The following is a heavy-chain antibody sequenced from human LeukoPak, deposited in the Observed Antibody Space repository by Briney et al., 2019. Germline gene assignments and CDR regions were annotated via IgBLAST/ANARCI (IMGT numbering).Heavy chain of an antibody. D-gene: IGHD3-22*01. Sequence: PGGSLRLSCAASGFTFSSYRMNWVRQAPGKGLEWVSYISSSSSMIYYADSVKGRFTISRDNAKNSLYLQMNSLRDEDTAVYYCARDNYYDSSGSNFDYWGQGTLVTVSS. CDR1: GFTFSSYR. CDR2: ISSSSSMI. CDR3: ARDNYYDSSGSNFDY. J-gene: IGHJ4*02. V-gene: IGHV3-48*02.